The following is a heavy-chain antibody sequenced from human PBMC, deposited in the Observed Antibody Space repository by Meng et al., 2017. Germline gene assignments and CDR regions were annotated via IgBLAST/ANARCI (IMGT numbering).Heavy chain of an antibody. CDR3: ARWSIYCSGGSCYSFDY. J-gene: IGHJ4*02. V-gene: IGHV4-4*02. CDR1: GGSISSSNW. CDR2: IYHSGST. Sequence: QGQLQESGPGLVKPSGTLSPTCAVSGGSISSSNWWSWVRQPPGKGLEWIGEIYHSGSTNYNPSLKSRVTISVDKSKNQFSLKLSSVTAADTAVYYCARWSIYCSGGSCYSFDYWGQGTLVTVSS. D-gene: IGHD2-15*01.